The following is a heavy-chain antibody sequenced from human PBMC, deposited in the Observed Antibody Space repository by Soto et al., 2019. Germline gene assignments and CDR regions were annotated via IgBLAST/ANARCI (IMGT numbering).Heavy chain of an antibody. CDR2: INSDGSST. CDR3: ARGGGQYDFWSGYRDDAFDI. CDR1: GFTFSSYW. D-gene: IGHD3-3*01. Sequence: GGSLRLSCAASGFTFSSYWMHWVRQAPGKGLVWVSRINSDGSSTSYADSGKGRFTISRDNAKNTLYLQMNSLGAEDTAVYYCARGGGQYDFWSGYRDDAFDIWGQGTMVTVSS. J-gene: IGHJ3*02. V-gene: IGHV3-74*01.